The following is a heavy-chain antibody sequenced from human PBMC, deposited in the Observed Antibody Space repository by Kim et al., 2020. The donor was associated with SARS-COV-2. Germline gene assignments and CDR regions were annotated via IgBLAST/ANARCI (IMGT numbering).Heavy chain of an antibody. J-gene: IGHJ4*02. V-gene: IGHV1-3*01. CDR3: ARSQYYYDSSGYYY. D-gene: IGHD3-22*01. Sequence: RKFQGRVTITRETSASTAYMELSSLRSEDTAVYYCARSQYYYDSSGYYYWGQGTLVTVSS.